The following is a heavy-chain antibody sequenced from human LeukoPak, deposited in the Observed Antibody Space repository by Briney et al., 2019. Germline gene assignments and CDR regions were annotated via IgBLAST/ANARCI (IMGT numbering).Heavy chain of an antibody. D-gene: IGHD6-13*01. J-gene: IGHJ4*02. CDR2: INHSGST. V-gene: IGHV4-34*01. CDR1: GGSFSGYY. Sequence: PSETLSLTCAVYGGSFSGYYWSWIRQPPGKGLEWIGEINHSGSTNYNPSLKSRVTISVDTSKNQFSLKLSSVTAADTAVYYCARGLFVGPHPVRIAAAGPFDYWGQGTLVTVSS. CDR3: ARGLFVGPHPVRIAAAGPFDY.